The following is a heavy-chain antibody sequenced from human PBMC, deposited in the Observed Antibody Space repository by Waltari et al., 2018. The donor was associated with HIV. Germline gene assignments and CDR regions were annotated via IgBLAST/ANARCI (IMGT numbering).Heavy chain of an antibody. CDR1: GGSVSSGSYY. Sequence: QVQLQESGPGLVKPSETLSLTCTVSGGSVSSGSYYWSWIRPPPGKGLEGIGYIYYSGSTNYNPSLKSRVTISVDTSKNQFSLKLSSVTAADTAVYYCARGGGYYDSSGYIYWGQGTLVTVSS. CDR2: IYYSGST. D-gene: IGHD3-22*01. V-gene: IGHV4-61*01. CDR3: ARGGGYYDSSGYIY. J-gene: IGHJ4*02.